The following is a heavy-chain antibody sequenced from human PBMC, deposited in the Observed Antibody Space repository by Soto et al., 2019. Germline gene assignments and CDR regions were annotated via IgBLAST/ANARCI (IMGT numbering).Heavy chain of an antibody. D-gene: IGHD2-21*02. CDR3: ARGGHVVVVTAALDY. Sequence: QVQLMQSGAEVKKPGAPVKVSCKASGDTFSDYYIHWVRQAPGQGLEWMGTVNPSGGHTTYSQHFLGRVTMTRDTSTRTLHMELTSLTSEDTAGYYCARGGHVVVVTAALDYWGQGTLVTVSS. CDR2: VNPSGGHT. V-gene: IGHV1-46*01. J-gene: IGHJ4*02. CDR1: GDTFSDYY.